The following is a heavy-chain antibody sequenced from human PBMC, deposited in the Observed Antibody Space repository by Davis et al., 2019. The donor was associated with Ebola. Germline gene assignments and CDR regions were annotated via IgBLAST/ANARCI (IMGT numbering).Heavy chain of an antibody. D-gene: IGHD2-2*01. CDR3: ARDWLVVPAVITFLPSRGAFDI. Sequence: GGSLRLSCTAAGFTFKSYSLNWVRQAPGEGLEWLSYINPSSTHIYYADSVKGRFAISRDNAKNSLYLEMNSLRVEDTAKYYCARDWLVVPAVITFLPSRGAFDIWGQGTSVTVSA. V-gene: IGHV3-21*05. CDR1: GFTFKSYS. CDR2: INPSSTHI. J-gene: IGHJ3*02.